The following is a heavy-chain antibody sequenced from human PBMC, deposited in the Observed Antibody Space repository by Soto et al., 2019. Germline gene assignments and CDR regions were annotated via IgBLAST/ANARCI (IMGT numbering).Heavy chain of an antibody. Sequence: GESLKISCKGSGYNFTSYWIAWVRQMPGKGLEWMGIIYPGDSDTRYSPSFQGQVTISADKSISTAYLQWSGLKASDTAMYYCARGGRYCSGGSCYPSRMDVWGQGTTVTVSS. CDR3: ARGGRYCSGGSCYPSRMDV. V-gene: IGHV5-51*01. J-gene: IGHJ6*02. CDR1: GYNFTSYW. CDR2: IYPGDSDT. D-gene: IGHD2-15*01.